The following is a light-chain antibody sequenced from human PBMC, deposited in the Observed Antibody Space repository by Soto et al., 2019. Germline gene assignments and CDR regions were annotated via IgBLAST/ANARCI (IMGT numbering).Light chain of an antibody. V-gene: IGLV2-14*01. CDR1: SSDVGGYNY. Sequence: QSALTQPASVSGSPGQSITISCTGTSSDVGGYNYVSWYQQHPGKAPKLMIYEVSNRPSGVSNRFSGSKSVNTASLTISGLQAEDEADYYFISYTSSSTLVFGGGTKLTVL. J-gene: IGLJ2*01. CDR2: EVS. CDR3: ISYTSSSTLV.